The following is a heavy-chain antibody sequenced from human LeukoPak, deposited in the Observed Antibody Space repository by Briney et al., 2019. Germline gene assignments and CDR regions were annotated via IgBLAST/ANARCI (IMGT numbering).Heavy chain of an antibody. CDR2: ISGSNNDA. Sequence: GRSLRLSCAASGFTFSDYYMTWIRQAPGKGLEYVSYISGSNNDATYADSVKGRFTISRDNAKNSLYLQMNSLRAEDTAVYYCVRVARLVDYWGQGTRVTVSS. J-gene: IGHJ4*02. D-gene: IGHD4-11*01. V-gene: IGHV3-11*06. CDR3: VRVARLVDY. CDR1: GFTFSDYY.